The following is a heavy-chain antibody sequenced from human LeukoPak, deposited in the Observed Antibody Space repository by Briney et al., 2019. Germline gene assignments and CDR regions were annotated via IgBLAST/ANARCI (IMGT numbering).Heavy chain of an antibody. CDR1: GYTFTSYD. Sequence: ASVKVSCKASGYTFTSYDINWVRQATGQGLEWMGWMNPNSGNTGYAQKFQGRVTITRNTSISTAYVELSSLRSEDTAVYYCARDSGSYDFDYWGQGTLVTVSS. CDR3: ARDSGSYDFDY. J-gene: IGHJ4*02. D-gene: IGHD1-26*01. V-gene: IGHV1-8*03. CDR2: MNPNSGNT.